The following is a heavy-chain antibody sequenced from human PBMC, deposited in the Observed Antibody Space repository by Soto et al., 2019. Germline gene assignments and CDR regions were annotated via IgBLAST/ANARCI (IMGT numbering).Heavy chain of an antibody. CDR1: GGNFRRYA. Sequence: QVQLVQSGAEVKKPGSSVKVSCKASGGNFRRYAISWVRQAPGQGLEWMGGILPIFGSPSHAQKFQGRVTVTADESTSTAYLELTSLTSEDTAMYYCVFGDCTTTSCSYYFCGLDVWGQGSPVTVSS. J-gene: IGHJ6*02. D-gene: IGHD2-2*01. CDR3: VFGDCTTTSCSYYFCGLDV. CDR2: ILPIFGSP. V-gene: IGHV1-69*01.